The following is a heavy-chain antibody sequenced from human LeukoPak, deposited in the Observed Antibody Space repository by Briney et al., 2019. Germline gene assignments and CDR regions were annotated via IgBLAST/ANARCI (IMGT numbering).Heavy chain of an antibody. V-gene: IGHV4-59*08. D-gene: IGHD2-21*02. J-gene: IGHJ4*02. CDR2: IYYSGST. CDR1: GGSISSYY. Sequence: SETLSLTCTVSGGSISSYYWSWIRQPPGKGLEWIGYIYYSGSTNYNPSLKSRVTISVDTSKNQFSLKLSSVTAADTAVYYCARHEELAYCGGDCSPPFDYWGQGTLVTVFS. CDR3: ARHEELAYCGGDCSPPFDY.